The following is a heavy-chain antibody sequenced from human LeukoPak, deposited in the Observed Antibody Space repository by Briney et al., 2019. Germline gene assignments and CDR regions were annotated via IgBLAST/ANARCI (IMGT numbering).Heavy chain of an antibody. CDR2: INHSGGT. Sequence: PSETLSLTCAVYGGSFSGYYWSWIRQPPGKGLEWIGEINHSGGTNYNPSLKSRVTISVDTSKNQFSLKLTSVTAADTAVYYCARRPYGDYYFDYWGQGTLVTVSS. CDR1: GGSFSGYY. V-gene: IGHV4-34*01. D-gene: IGHD4-17*01. CDR3: ARRPYGDYYFDY. J-gene: IGHJ4*02.